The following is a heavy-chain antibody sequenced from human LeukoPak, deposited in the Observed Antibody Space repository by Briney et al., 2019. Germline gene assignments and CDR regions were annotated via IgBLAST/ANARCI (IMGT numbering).Heavy chain of an antibody. Sequence: ASVKVSCKASGYTFTSYGISWVRQAPGQGPEWMGWISAYNGNTNYAQKLQGRVTMTTDTSASTAYMELSSLRSEDTAVYYCARWGSGYSLDAFDIWGQGTMVTVSS. CDR2: ISAYNGNT. CDR1: GYTFTSYG. J-gene: IGHJ3*02. D-gene: IGHD3-22*01. V-gene: IGHV1-18*01. CDR3: ARWGSGYSLDAFDI.